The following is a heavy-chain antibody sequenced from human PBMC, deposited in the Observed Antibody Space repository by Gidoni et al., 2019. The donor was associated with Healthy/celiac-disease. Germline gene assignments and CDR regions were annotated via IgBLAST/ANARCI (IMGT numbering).Heavy chain of an antibody. Sequence: VQRVESGGGVVQPGRSVRLSVAESGCTFSSDGMHWVRQAPGKGLDWVAVIWYDGSNKYYADSVKGRFTISRDNSKNTLYLLMTSLRAEDTAVYYCARDYGVYYYYGMDVLGQGPPVTVSS. CDR2: IWYDGSNK. CDR1: GCTFSSDG. D-gene: IGHD4-17*01. V-gene: IGHV3-33*01. J-gene: IGHJ6*02. CDR3: ARDYGVYYYYGMDV.